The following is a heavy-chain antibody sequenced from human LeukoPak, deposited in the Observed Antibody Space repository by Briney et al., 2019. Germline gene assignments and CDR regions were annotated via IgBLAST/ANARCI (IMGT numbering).Heavy chain of an antibody. CDR2: INHSGST. V-gene: IGHV4-34*01. CDR1: GGSFSGYY. J-gene: IGHJ4*02. D-gene: IGHD6-19*01. CDR3: AKDSVADTQHYFDY. Sequence: SETLSLTCAVYGGSFSGYYWSWIRQPPGKGLEWIGEINHSGSTNYNPSLKSRVTISVDTSKNQFSLKLSSVTAADTAVYYCAKDSVADTQHYFDYWGQGTLVTVSS.